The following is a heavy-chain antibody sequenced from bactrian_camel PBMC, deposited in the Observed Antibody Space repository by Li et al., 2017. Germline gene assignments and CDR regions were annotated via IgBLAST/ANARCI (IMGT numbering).Heavy chain of an antibody. CDR2: IDDTGRI. Sequence: HVQLVESGGGSVQAGGSLRLSCTASGYTGNTYCMGWFRQAEGEEREGLAHIDDTGRIMYAAAVEGRFTISKDDAQSTLYLQMNSLKSEDTAIYYCSADRRRTSCGISWSYTHRGQGTQVTVS. J-gene: IGHJ4*01. V-gene: IGHV3S53*01. CDR3: SADRRRTSCGISWSYTH. CDR1: GYTGNTYC. D-gene: IGHD2*01.